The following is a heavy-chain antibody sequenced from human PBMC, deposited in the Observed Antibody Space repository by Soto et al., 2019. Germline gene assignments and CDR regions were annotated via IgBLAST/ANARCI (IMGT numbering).Heavy chain of an antibody. CDR2: ISANNGNT. CDR1: GYTFNTYG. V-gene: IGHV1-18*01. D-gene: IGHD2-2*01. J-gene: IGHJ4*02. Sequence: QVQLVQSGAEVKKPGASVKVSCKVSGYTFNTYGITWVRQAPGQGLEWMGWISANNGNTKYAQKLQGRVTMTTDTPASKAYMEWGSQRSADTAVYYCARGGGYCISTSSYVRSSILDYWGQGPLVTVSS. CDR3: ARGGGYCISTSSYVRSSILDY.